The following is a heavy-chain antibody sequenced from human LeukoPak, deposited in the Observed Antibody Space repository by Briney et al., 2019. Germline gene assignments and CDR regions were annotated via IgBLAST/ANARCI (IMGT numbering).Heavy chain of an antibody. CDR2: IIPILGIA. J-gene: IGHJ3*02. Sequence: ASVKVSCKASGGTFSSYAINWVRQAPGQGLEWMGRIIPILGIANYAQKFQGRVTITADKSTSTAYMELSSLRSEDTAVYFCASSSGLEAFDIWGQGTMVTVSS. D-gene: IGHD6-19*01. CDR3: ASSSGLEAFDI. CDR1: GGTFSSYA. V-gene: IGHV1-69*04.